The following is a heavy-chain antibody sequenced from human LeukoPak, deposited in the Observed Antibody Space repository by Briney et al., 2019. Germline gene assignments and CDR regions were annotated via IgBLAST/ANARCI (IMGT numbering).Heavy chain of an antibody. CDR1: GGSITNYF. D-gene: IGHD3-22*01. J-gene: IGHJ4*02. CDR3: ARESKSYDGSGFYHDS. CDR2: IYTSGST. V-gene: IGHV4-4*07. Sequence: KPSETLSLTCNVSGGSITNYFWSWIRQPAGKGLEWIGRIYTSGSTDYNPSLRSRVTMSVDTSKNQFSLKVWSVTAADTAVYYCARESKSYDGSGFYHDSWGQGTLATVSS.